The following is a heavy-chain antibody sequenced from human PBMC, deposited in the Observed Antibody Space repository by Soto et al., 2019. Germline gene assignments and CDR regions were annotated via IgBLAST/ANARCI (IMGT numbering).Heavy chain of an antibody. V-gene: IGHV3-23*01. CDR1: GFIFDNYA. J-gene: IGHJ4*02. CDR2: ISGGGGAT. Sequence: EVQLLESGGGLVQPGGSLRLSCAASGFIFDNYAMNWVRQAPGKGLEWISTISGGGGATYYADSVKGRFTISGDSSKSTVYLQMHSLRAEDTAIYYCAKLKQGYFDYWGQGTQVIVSS. CDR3: AKLKQGYFDY.